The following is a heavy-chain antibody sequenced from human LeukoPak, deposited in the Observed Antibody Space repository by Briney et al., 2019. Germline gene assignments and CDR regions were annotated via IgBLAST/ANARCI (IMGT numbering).Heavy chain of an antibody. CDR1: GGTLSSYA. V-gene: IGHV1-69*05. CDR3: ATDQSGSYQYYFDY. Sequence: ASVKVSCKASGGTLSSYAISWVRQAPGQGLEWMGGIIPIYGTADYAQKFQGRVTITTDESTSTAYMELSSLRSEDTAVYYCATDQSGSYQYYFDYWGQGTLVTVSS. CDR2: IIPIYGTA. J-gene: IGHJ4*02. D-gene: IGHD1-26*01.